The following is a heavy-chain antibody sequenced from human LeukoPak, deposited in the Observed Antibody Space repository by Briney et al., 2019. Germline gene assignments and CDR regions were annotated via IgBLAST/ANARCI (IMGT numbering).Heavy chain of an antibody. CDR1: GGSLSSGGYS. D-gene: IGHD5-18*01. CDR2: IYHSGST. J-gene: IGHJ4*02. CDR3: ACQSGYSYGFDY. Sequence: PSETLSLTCAVSGGSLSSGGYSWSWIRQPPGTGLEWIGYIYHSGSTYYNPSLKSRVTISADRSKNQFSLKLSSVTAADTAVYYCACQSGYSYGFDYWGQGTLVTVSS. V-gene: IGHV4-30-2*01.